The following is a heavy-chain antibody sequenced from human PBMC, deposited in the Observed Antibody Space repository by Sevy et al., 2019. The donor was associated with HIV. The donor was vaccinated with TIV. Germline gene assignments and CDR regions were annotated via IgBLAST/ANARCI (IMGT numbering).Heavy chain of an antibody. J-gene: IGHJ4*02. CDR2: ISAYNGNT. V-gene: IGHV1-18*04. CDR3: ARAGRKDIVVVVAATGVDY. D-gene: IGHD2-15*01. Sequence: ASVKVSCKASGYTFTSYGIRWVRQAPGQGLEWMGWISAYNGNTNYAQKLQGRVTMTTDTSTSTAYMELRSLRSDDTAVYYCARAGRKDIVVVVAATGVDYWGQGTLVTVSS. CDR1: GYTFTSYG.